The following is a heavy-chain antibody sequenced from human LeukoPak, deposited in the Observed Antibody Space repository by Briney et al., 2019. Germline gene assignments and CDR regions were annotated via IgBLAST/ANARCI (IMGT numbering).Heavy chain of an antibody. J-gene: IGHJ5*02. D-gene: IGHD6-13*01. V-gene: IGHV1-8*01. CDR2: MSPNSGDT. CDR1: GYTFTSYD. Sequence: ASVKVSCKASGYTFTSYDFNWVRQATGQRPEWMGWMSPNSGDTGYAQKFQDRVTMTRNTSISTAYMELSSLRSEDTAVYYCARGSWYNWFDPWGQGTLVTVSS. CDR3: ARGSWYNWFDP.